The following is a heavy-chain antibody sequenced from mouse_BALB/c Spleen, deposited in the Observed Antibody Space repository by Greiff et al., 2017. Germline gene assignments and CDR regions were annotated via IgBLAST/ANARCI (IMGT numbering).Heavy chain of an antibody. V-gene: IGHV2-9-2*01. Sequence: VQLKESGPGLVAPSQSLSITCTVSGFSLTSYDISWIRQPPGKGLEWLGVIWTGGGTNYNSAFMSRLSISKDNSKSQVFLKMNSLQTDDTAIYYCVRDRDYYGYAYWGQGTLVTVSA. D-gene: IGHD1-2*01. CDR1: GFSLTSYD. J-gene: IGHJ3*01. CDR3: VRDRDYYGYAY. CDR2: IWTGGGT.